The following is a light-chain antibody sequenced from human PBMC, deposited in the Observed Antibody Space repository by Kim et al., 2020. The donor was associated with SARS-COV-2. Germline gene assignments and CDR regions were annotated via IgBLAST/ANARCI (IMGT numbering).Light chain of an antibody. Sequence: DIVLTQSPDTLSLSPGERATLSCRASQSVSSRHIAWYQHKPGQAPRLLLYGAFNRATGIPDRFSGSGSGTDFTLTISRLEPEDFAVFYCQHYGNKIGQGTKVDIK. V-gene: IGKV3-20*01. CDR1: QSVSSRH. CDR2: GAF. CDR3: QHYGNK. J-gene: IGKJ1*01.